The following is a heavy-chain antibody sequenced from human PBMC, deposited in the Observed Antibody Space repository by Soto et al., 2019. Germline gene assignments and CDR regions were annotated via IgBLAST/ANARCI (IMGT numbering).Heavy chain of an antibody. CDR3: AKDPRSWAHYEPKDY. J-gene: IGHJ4*02. CDR1: GYTLTELS. D-gene: IGHD3-22*01. Sequence: ASVKVSCKVSGYTLTELSMHWVRQAPGKGLEWMGGFDPEDGETIYAQKFQGRVTMTEDTSTDTAYMELSSLRSEDTAIYYCAKDPRSWAHYEPKDYWGQGTLVTVSS. V-gene: IGHV1-24*01. CDR2: FDPEDGET.